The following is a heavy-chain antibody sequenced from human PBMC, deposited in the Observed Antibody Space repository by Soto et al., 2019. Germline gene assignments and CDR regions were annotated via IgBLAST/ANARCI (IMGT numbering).Heavy chain of an antibody. V-gene: IGHV3-23*01. CDR2: ISGSGGST. CDR1: GFTFSSYA. Sequence: PGGSLRLSCAASGFTFSSYAMSWVRQAPGKGLEWVSAISGSGGSTYYADSVKGRFTISRDNSKNTLYLQMDSLRTEDTAVYYCTGGGVSSGTGDWGQGARVSVSS. CDR3: TGGGVSSGTGD. J-gene: IGHJ4*02. D-gene: IGHD3-22*01.